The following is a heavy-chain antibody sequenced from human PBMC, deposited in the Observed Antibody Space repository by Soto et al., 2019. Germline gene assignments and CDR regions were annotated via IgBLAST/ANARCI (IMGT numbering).Heavy chain of an antibody. Sequence: GGSLRLSCAASGFTVSSNYMSWVRQAPGKGLEWVSVIYSGGSTYYADSVKGRFTISRHNSKNTLYLQMNSLRAEDTAVYYCARGGNVGYCSSTSCYGPGAFDIWGQGTMVTVSS. J-gene: IGHJ3*02. CDR3: ARGGNVGYCSSTSCYGPGAFDI. D-gene: IGHD2-2*01. V-gene: IGHV3-53*04. CDR1: GFTVSSNY. CDR2: IYSGGST.